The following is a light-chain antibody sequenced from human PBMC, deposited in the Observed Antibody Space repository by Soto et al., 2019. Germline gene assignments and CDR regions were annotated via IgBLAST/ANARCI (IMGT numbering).Light chain of an antibody. CDR2: DVG. V-gene: IGLV2-14*01. Sequence: QSLLTQPSSVSGSPGQSIPISRPGTSSAVGGYNSVSWYQQHPGKAPKLVIYDVGNRPSGVSDRFSGSKSGNTASLTISGLQAEDEAEYYCSSYTSSSTYVFGAGTKVTVL. CDR3: SSYTSSSTYV. J-gene: IGLJ1*01. CDR1: SSAVGGYNS.